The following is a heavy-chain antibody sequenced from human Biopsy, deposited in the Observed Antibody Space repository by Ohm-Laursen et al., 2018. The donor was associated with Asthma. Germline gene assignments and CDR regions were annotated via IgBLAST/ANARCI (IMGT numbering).Heavy chain of an antibody. CDR1: GFVFSQSG. V-gene: IGHV3-30*03. D-gene: IGHD4-23*01. CDR3: ARESGQDYGGFGSFDR. J-gene: IGHJ3*02. CDR2: ISSDGNLK. Sequence: SLRLSCSASGFVFSQSGMHWVRQAPGKGLEWVALISSDGNLKYYEDSVKGRFTISRDNSKSSLYLQINSLRVEDSAVYYCARESGQDYGGFGSFDRWGQGKMVAVSS.